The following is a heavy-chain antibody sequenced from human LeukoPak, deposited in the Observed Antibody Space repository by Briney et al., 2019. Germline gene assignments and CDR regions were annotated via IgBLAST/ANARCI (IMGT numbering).Heavy chain of an antibody. V-gene: IGHV3-49*04. CDR2: IRSKAYGGTT. D-gene: IGHD4-17*01. J-gene: IGHJ6*03. Sequence: GRSLRLSCTASGFTFGDYAMSWVRQAPGKGLEWVGFIRSKAYGGTTEYAASVKGRFTISRDDSKSIAYLQMNSLKTEDTAVYYCTRASGYGDYTDSHYYYYMDVWGKGTTVTVSS. CDR3: TRASGYGDYTDSHYYYYMDV. CDR1: GFTFGDYA.